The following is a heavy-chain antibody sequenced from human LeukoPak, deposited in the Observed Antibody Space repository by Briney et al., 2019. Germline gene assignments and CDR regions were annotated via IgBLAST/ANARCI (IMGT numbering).Heavy chain of an antibody. CDR3: AKEDRSLQTY. V-gene: IGHV3-7*03. D-gene: IGHD1-14*01. Sequence: GGSLRLSCAASGFMFSSNWMSWVRLAPGKGLEWVANIKEDGTETYYVDSVKGRFTISRDNAKNSLYLQMNSLRVEDTAVYYCAKEDRSLQTYWGQGTLVTVSS. CDR2: IKEDGTET. CDR1: GFMFSSNW. J-gene: IGHJ4*02.